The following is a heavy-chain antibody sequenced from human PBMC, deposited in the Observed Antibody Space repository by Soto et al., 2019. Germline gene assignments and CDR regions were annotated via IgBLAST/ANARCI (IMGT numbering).Heavy chain of an antibody. V-gene: IGHV4-38-2*01. CDR1: SYVSKSDHY. CDR2: IYDSGTT. D-gene: IGHD3-3*01. J-gene: IGHJ3*01. CDR3: ARSPQYYTPGSSPFDY. Sequence: XEAQSLPSLDSSYVSKSDHYWGWVRQPPGKGLEWVGSIYDSGTTYYNPSLRSRVTISADTSKNQFSMSLTSATAADTAVYYCARSPQYYTPGSSPFDYWGQGTMVTV.